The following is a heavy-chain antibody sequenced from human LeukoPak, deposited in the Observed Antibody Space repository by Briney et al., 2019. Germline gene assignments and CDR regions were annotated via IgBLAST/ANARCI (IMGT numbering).Heavy chain of an antibody. J-gene: IGHJ3*02. Sequence: SETLSLTCAVYGGSFTGYYWTWIRQPPGKGLEWIGEINHSGSTNYNPSLKSRVSISVDTSKNQFSLDLSSVTVADTAAYYWSXXXXXXXXXFGSGHDAFDIWGQGTMVTVSS. V-gene: IGHV4-34*01. CDR2: INHSGST. CDR1: GGSFTGYY. D-gene: IGHD3-10*01. CDR3: SXXXXXXXXXFGSGHDAFDI.